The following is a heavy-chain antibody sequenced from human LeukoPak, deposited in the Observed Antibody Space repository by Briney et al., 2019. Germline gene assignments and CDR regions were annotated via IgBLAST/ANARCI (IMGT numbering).Heavy chain of an antibody. CDR2: IYSGGST. CDR1: GFTVSSNY. Sequence: GGSLRLSCAASGFTVSSNYMSWVRQAPGKGLEWVSIIYSGGSTYYADSVKGRFTISGDNSKNTLYLQMNSLRAEDTAVYYCARSNSFDIWGQGTMVTVSS. J-gene: IGHJ3*02. CDR3: ARSNSFDI. V-gene: IGHV3-66*01.